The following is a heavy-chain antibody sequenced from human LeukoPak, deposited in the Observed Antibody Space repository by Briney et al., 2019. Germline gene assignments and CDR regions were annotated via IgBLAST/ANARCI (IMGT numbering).Heavy chain of an antibody. V-gene: IGHV3-21*01. CDR3: ARDRFTQYYMDV. J-gene: IGHJ6*03. D-gene: IGHD3-10*01. Sequence: GGSLRLSCAGSGFTFSCYSMNWVRQAPGKGLEWVSSISTSSSYIYYADSVKGRFTISRDNARTSLYLQMNSLRAEDTAVYYCARDRFTQYYMDVWGKGTTVTISS. CDR1: GFTFSCYS. CDR2: ISTSSSYI.